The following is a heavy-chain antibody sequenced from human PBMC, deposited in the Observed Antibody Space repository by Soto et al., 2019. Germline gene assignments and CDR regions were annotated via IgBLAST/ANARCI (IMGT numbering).Heavy chain of an antibody. CDR3: ARDTGSAALDY. J-gene: IGHJ4*02. CDR2: INWNGIST. V-gene: IGHV3-20*04. CDR1: GFTFDDSV. Sequence: EVQLVESGGGVVRPGGSLRLSCAASGFTFDDSVMSWVRQAPGKGLEWVSGINWNGISTGYVDSVKGRFTISRDNAKNSLYLQLSSLRAEDTALYYCARDTGSAALDYWGQGTLVTVSS. D-gene: IGHD6-25*01.